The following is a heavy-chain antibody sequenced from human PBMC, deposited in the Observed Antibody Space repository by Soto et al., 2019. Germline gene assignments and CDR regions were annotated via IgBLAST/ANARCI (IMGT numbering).Heavy chain of an antibody. CDR3: ARKAPHYYDSSGYYY. J-gene: IGHJ4*02. CDR1: GGSIRTTSYY. Sequence: QLQLQESGPRLVKPSETLSLTCTVSGGSIRTTSYYWGWIRQPPGKGLEWIGSVYYSGSSYYNPSVKRRVTISVDTSRNQFSLKLGSVTAADTAVFYCARKAPHYYDSSGYYYWGQGILVTVSS. D-gene: IGHD3-22*01. CDR2: VYYSGSS. V-gene: IGHV4-39*01.